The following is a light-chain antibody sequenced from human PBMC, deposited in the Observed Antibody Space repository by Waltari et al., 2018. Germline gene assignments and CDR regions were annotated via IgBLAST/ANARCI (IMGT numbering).Light chain of an antibody. CDR1: QSISSKFNYKSY. Sequence: DIVMTQSPDSLAVSLGETATINCKSNQSISSKFNYKSYLAWFQQKPGQPPRLLSYWASTRESGVPGRFSGSGSGTDFTLTISDLQAEDVALYYCQQFYDSQLTFGGGTKVEI. V-gene: IGKV4-1*01. CDR2: WAS. CDR3: QQFYDSQLT. J-gene: IGKJ4*01.